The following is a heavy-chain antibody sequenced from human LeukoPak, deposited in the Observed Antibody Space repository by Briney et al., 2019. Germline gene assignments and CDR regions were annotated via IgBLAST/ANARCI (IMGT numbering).Heavy chain of an antibody. CDR3: ARGANSTFDI. Sequence: SQTLSLTCAISGDSVSRGAVAWNWIRQSPSRGLEWLGRTYAESSQYAPSLRNRLTISPDTSRNQFSLQLNSVTPGDTALYYCARGANSTFDIWGQGTVVTVSS. CDR2: TYAESS. CDR1: GDSVSRGAVA. J-gene: IGHJ3*02. V-gene: IGHV6-1*01.